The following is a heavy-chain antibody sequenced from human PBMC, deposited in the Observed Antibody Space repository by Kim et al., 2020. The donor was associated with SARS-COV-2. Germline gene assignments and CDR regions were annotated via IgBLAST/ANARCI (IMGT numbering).Heavy chain of an antibody. Sequence: KSSAQKFQGRVTMNRETSTSTVYMELSSLRSEDTAVYYCARWDKNWSYDYWGQGTLVTVSS. CDR3: ARWDKNWSYDY. J-gene: IGHJ4*02. D-gene: IGHD1-1*01. V-gene: IGHV1-46*01. CDR2: K.